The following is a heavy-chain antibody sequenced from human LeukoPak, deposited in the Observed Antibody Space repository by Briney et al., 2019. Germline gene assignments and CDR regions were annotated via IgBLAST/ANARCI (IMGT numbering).Heavy chain of an antibody. CDR3: AKDRGATSHCPDY. D-gene: IGHD2-2*01. V-gene: IGHV3-7*03. J-gene: IGHJ4*02. CDR1: GFTFSSYW. Sequence: GGSLRLSCAASGFTFSSYWMSWVRQAPGKGLEWVANIKQDGSEKYYVDSVKGRFTISRDNAKNSLYLQMNSLRAEDTALYYCAKDRGATSHCPDYWGQGTLVTVSS. CDR2: IKQDGSEK.